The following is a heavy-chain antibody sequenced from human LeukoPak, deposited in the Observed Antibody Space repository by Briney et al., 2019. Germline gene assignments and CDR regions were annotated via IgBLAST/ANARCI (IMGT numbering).Heavy chain of an antibody. D-gene: IGHD3-22*01. CDR1: GGSISSSSYY. Sequence: ETLSLTCTVSGGSISSSSYYWSWIRQPPGKGLEWIGEINHSGSTNYNPSLKSRVTISVDTSKNQFSLKLSSVTAADTAVYYCARVLVPEYYYDSSGYYMDVWGKGTTVTVSS. CDR3: ARVLVPEYYYDSSGYYMDV. CDR2: INHSGST. J-gene: IGHJ6*03. V-gene: IGHV4-39*07.